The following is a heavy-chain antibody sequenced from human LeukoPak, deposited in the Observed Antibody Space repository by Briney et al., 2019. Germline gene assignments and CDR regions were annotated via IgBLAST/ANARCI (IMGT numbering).Heavy chain of an antibody. CDR3: VRGRGPWGY. CDR2: IYYSGST. V-gene: IGHV4-61*08. D-gene: IGHD3-10*01. CDR1: GGSMSNVVYY. Sequence: SETLSLTCSVSGGSMSNVVYYWGWIRQPPGKGLEWIGFIYYSGSTNYNPSLKSRVTISVDTSKNQFFLKLSSVTAADTAVYYCVRGRGPWGYWGQGTLVTVSS. J-gene: IGHJ4*02.